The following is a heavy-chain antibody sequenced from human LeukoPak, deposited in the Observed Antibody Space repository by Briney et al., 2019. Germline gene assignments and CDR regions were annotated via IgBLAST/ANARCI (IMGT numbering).Heavy chain of an antibody. CDR2: ISYDGSNK. CDR3: ARGTFGGVIAEYFDY. Sequence: GGSLRLSCAASGFTFSSYAMHWVRQAPGKGLEWVAVISYDGSNKYYADSVKGRFTTSRDNSKNTLYLQMNSLRAEDTAVYYCARGTFGGVIAEYFDYWGQGTLVTVSS. CDR1: GFTFSSYA. V-gene: IGHV3-30-3*01. J-gene: IGHJ4*02. D-gene: IGHD3-16*02.